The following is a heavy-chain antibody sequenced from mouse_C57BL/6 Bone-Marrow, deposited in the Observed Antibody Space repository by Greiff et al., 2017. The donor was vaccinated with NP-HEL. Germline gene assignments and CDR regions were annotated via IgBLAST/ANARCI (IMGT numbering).Heavy chain of an antibody. Sequence: VQLKESGPVLVKPGASVKMSCKASGYTFTDYYMNWVKQSHGKSLEWIGVINPYNGGTSYNQKFKGKATLTVDKSSSTAYMELNSLTSEDSAVYYCASDDYDGPYFDYWGQGTTLTVSS. CDR1: GYTFTDYY. V-gene: IGHV1-19*01. J-gene: IGHJ2*01. CDR2: INPYNGGT. CDR3: ASDDYDGPYFDY. D-gene: IGHD2-4*01.